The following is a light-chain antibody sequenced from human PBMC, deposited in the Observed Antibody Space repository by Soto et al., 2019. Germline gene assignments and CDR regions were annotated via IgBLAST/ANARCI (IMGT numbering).Light chain of an antibody. CDR3: SSYTSSSTLV. CDR2: EVT. V-gene: IGLV2-14*01. CDR1: TNDIGSYNY. Sequence: QSALTQPASVSGSPGQSITLSCAGTTNDIGSYNYVSWFQQHPGEAPKLIIFEVTHRPSGISTRFSGSKSGNTASLTISDLQAEDEALYYCSSYTSSSTLVFGTGTKLTVL. J-gene: IGLJ1*01.